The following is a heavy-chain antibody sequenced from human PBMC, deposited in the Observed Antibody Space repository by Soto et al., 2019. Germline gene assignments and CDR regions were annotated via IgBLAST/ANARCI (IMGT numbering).Heavy chain of an antibody. CDR3: ARERVVTVPLDY. V-gene: IGHV1-18*04. J-gene: IGHJ4*02. CDR2: ISAYNGNT. CDR1: GYTFTSYG. Sequence: ASVKVSCKASGYTFTSYGISWVRQAPGQGLEWMGWISAYNGNTNYAQKLQGRVTMTTDTSASTAYMELRSLRSDDTAVYYCARERVVTVPLDYWGQGTLVTVSS. D-gene: IGHD3-3*01.